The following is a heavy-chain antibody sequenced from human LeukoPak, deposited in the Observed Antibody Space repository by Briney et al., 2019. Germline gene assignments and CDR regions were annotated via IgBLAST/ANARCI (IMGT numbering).Heavy chain of an antibody. Sequence: ASVKVSCKASGYTFTSYDINWVRQATGQGLEWMGWMNPNSGNTGYAQKFQGRVTMTRNTSISTAYMELSSLRSEDTAVYYCASRANYDFWSGYYTQGHYYGMDVWGQGTTVTVSS. V-gene: IGHV1-8*01. CDR2: MNPNSGNT. CDR3: ASRANYDFWSGYYTQGHYYGMDV. J-gene: IGHJ6*02. D-gene: IGHD3-3*01. CDR1: GYTFTSYD.